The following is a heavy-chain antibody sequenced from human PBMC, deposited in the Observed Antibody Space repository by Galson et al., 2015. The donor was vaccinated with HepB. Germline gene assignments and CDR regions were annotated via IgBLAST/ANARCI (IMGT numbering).Heavy chain of an antibody. D-gene: IGHD2-15*01. Sequence: SVKVSCKASGYTFTSYGISWVRQAPGQGLEWMGWISAYNGNTNYAQKLQGRVTMTTDTSTSTAYMELRNLRSDDTAVYYCARDLGCSGGSCYRDGFDYWGQGTLVTVSS. CDR1: GYTFTSYG. CDR2: ISAYNGNT. CDR3: ARDLGCSGGSCYRDGFDY. J-gene: IGHJ4*02. V-gene: IGHV1-18*04.